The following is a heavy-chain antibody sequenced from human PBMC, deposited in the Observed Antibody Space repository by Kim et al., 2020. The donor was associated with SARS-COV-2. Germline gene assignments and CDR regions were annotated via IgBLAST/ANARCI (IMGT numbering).Heavy chain of an antibody. CDR3: ARTRPPYSFAY. J-gene: IGHJ4*01. V-gene: IGHV4-59*01. CDR2: IYYTGDA. Sequence: SETLSLTCAVSGGSMSTYHWSWIRQPPGKGLEWIGNIYYTGDANYSPSLKSRVSISADPSKNQFYLQLNSVTPADTAFYFCARTRPPYSFAYWGPGPLFT. CDR1: GGSMSTYH. D-gene: IGHD6-25*01.